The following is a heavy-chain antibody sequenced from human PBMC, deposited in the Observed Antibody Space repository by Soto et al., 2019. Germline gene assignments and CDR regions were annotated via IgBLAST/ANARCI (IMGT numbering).Heavy chain of an antibody. V-gene: IGHV3-7*01. CDR1: GFTFSRYY. D-gene: IGHD2-8*02. CDR3: TGEVASGY. J-gene: IGHJ4*02. CDR2: IKEDGSEK. Sequence: GGSLRLSCTVSGFTFSRYYMNWVRQAPGKGLEWVATIKEDGSEKYYADSVKGRFTISRDNSKNTLYLQMNSLGAEDTAAYYCTGEVASGYWGQGTLVTVSS.